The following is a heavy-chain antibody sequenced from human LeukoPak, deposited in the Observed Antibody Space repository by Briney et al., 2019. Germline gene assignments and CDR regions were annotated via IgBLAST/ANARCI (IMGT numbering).Heavy chain of an antibody. Sequence: ASVKVSCKASGYTFTSYGFTWVRQAPGQGLDWMGWISTYNGNTKYAQRLQGRVSMTAGTSTNTTYMELRSLKSDDTAVYYCASCGSTSCFAFDYWGQGTLVTVSS. CDR3: ASCGSTSCFAFDY. V-gene: IGHV1-18*01. CDR2: ISTYNGNT. CDR1: GYTFTSYG. J-gene: IGHJ4*02. D-gene: IGHD2-2*01.